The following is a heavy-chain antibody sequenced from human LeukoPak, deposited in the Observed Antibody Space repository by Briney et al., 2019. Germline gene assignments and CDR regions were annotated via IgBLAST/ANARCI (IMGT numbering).Heavy chain of an antibody. CDR3: AKYGPQDSGSSHFDY. J-gene: IGHJ4*02. CDR1: GFTVSSNY. Sequence: GGSLRLSCATSGFTVSSNYMSWVRQAPGKGLEWVSAIRDSGSSTHYADSVKGRFTTSRDNSKNTLFLQMNSLRAEDTAIYYCAKYGPQDSGSSHFDYWGQGALVTVSS. V-gene: IGHV3-23*01. D-gene: IGHD1-26*01. CDR2: IRDSGSST.